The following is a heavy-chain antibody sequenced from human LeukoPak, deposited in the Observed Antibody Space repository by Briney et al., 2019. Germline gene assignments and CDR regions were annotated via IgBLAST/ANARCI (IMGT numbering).Heavy chain of an antibody. J-gene: IGHJ4*02. D-gene: IGHD3-10*01. V-gene: IGHV4-39*01. Sequence: KPSETLSLTCTVSGGSISSSSYYWGWIRQPPGKGLEWIGSIYYSGSTYYNPSLKSRVTISVDTSKNQFSLKLSSVTAADTAVYYCARCDARVRGLDYWGQGTLVTVSS. CDR3: ARCDARVRGLDY. CDR1: GGSISSSSYY. CDR2: IYYSGST.